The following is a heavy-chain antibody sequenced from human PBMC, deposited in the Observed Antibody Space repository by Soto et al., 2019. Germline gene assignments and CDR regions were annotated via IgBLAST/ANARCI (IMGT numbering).Heavy chain of an antibody. CDR1: GFTFSSYA. CDR3: ARGRSSWYGDY. CDR2: ISYDGSNK. J-gene: IGHJ4*02. V-gene: IGHV3-30-3*01. D-gene: IGHD6-13*01. Sequence: QVQLVESGGGVVQPGRSLRLSCAASGFTFSSYAMHWVRQAPGKGLEWVAVISYDGSNKYYADSVKGRFTISRDNSKNTLYLQMNSVRAEDTAVYYCARGRSSWYGDYWGQGTLVTVSS.